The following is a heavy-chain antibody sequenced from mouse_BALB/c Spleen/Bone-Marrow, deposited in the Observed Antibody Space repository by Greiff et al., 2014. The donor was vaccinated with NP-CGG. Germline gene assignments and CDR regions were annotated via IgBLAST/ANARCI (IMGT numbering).Heavy chain of an antibody. J-gene: IGHJ2*01. V-gene: IGHV14-3*02. CDR3: ARYYYGSSYFDY. CDR1: GFNIKDTY. CDR2: IDPANGNT. Sequence: SGAELVKPGASVKLSCTASGFNIKDTYMHWVKQRPEQGLEWIGRIDPANGNTKYDPKFQGKATITADTSSNTAYLQLSSLTSEDTAVYYCARYYYGSSYFDYWGKAPLSQSPQ. D-gene: IGHD1-1*01.